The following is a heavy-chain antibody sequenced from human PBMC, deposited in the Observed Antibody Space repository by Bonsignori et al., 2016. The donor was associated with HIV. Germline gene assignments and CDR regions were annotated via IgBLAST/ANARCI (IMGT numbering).Heavy chain of an antibody. CDR2: INHSGST. V-gene: IGHV4-34*01. CDR3: ARACSGGSCSSPYYLDY. D-gene: IGHD2-15*01. CDR1: GGSFSGYY. J-gene: IGHJ4*02. Sequence: SETLSLTCAVYGGSFSGYYWSWIRQPPGKGLELIGEINHSGSTNYNPSLKSRVTISVDTSKNQFSLKLSSVTAADTAVYYCARACSGGSCSSPYYLDYWGQGTLVTVSS.